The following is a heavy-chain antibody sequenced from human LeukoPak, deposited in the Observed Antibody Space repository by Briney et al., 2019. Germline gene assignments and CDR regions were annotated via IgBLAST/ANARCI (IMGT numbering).Heavy chain of an antibody. CDR3: ARGPTYYDILTGNAFDI. V-gene: IGHV1-8*01. D-gene: IGHD3-9*01. CDR2: MNPNSGNT. J-gene: IGHJ3*02. Sequence: ASVKVSCKASGYTFTNYDINWVRQATGQGLEWMGWMNPNSGNTGYAQKFQGRVTMTRSTSISTAYMELSSLRSEDTAVYYCARGPTYYDILTGNAFDIWGQGTMVTVSS. CDR1: GYTFTNYD.